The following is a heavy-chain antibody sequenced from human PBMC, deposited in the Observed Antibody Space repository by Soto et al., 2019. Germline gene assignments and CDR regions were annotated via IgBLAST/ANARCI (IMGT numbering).Heavy chain of an antibody. J-gene: IGHJ4*02. V-gene: IGHV3-74*01. D-gene: IGHD5-12*01. CDR2: ITDDGRTT. Sequence: GSLRLSCAASGXTVSNYSMHWVRQAPGKGLVWVSRITDDGRTTTYADSVKGRFTISRDNAKNTLYVQMTSLRVDDTALYYCARDKSGPSDYWGQGTLGTVSS. CDR3: ARDKSGPSDY. CDR1: GXTVSNYS.